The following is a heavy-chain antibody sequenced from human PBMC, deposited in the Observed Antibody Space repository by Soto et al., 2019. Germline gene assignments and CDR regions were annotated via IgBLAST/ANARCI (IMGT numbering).Heavy chain of an antibody. Sequence: QVQLVQSGAEVKKPGSSVKVSCKASGGTFSSYAISGVRQAPGQGLEWMGGIIPIFGTANYAQKFQGRVTITADESTSTAYMELSSRRSEDTAVYYCARDIYCSGGSCYSGAFDIWGQGTMVTVSS. CDR1: GGTFSSYA. D-gene: IGHD2-15*01. CDR3: ARDIYCSGGSCYSGAFDI. V-gene: IGHV1-69*01. CDR2: IIPIFGTA. J-gene: IGHJ3*02.